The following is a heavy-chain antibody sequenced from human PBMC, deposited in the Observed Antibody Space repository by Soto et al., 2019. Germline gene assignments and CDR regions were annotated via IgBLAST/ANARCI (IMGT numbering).Heavy chain of an antibody. CDR3: ARDRTAGYYDSSGAYGMDV. CDR1: GFSFSTYA. CDR2: ISYDGSNK. J-gene: IGHJ6*02. D-gene: IGHD3-22*01. V-gene: IGHV3-30-3*01. Sequence: XGSLRLTCAASGFSFSTYAIHWVRQAPGKGLEWVALISYDGSNKYYADSVKGRFTISRDNSKNTLYLQMNSLRAEDTAVYYCARDRTAGYYDSSGAYGMDVWGQGTTVTVSS.